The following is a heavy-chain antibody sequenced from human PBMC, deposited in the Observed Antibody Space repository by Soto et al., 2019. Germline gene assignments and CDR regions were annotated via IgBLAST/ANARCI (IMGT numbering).Heavy chain of an antibody. V-gene: IGHV1-69*01. CDR1: GGTFSRSA. D-gene: IGHD3-22*01. J-gene: IGHJ4*02. CDR3: AKFAESSGYFDY. Sequence: QVQLEQAGAEVRKPGSTVMVSCKASGGTFSRSAISWVRQAPGQGLEWMGGIIPFLGTVNYAQKFQDRVTITADASTGTAYMDLSSLISEDTAVYYCAKFAESSGYFDYWGQGTLVTVSS. CDR2: IIPFLGTV.